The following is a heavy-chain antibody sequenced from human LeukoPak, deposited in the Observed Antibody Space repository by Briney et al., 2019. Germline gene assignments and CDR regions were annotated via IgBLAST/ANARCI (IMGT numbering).Heavy chain of an antibody. D-gene: IGHD3-10*01. V-gene: IGHV4-34*01. CDR2: INHSGST. Sequence: SETLSLTCAVYGGSFSGYYWSWIRQPPGKGLEWIGEINHSGSTNYNPSLKSRVTISVDTSKNQFSLKLSSVTAADTAVYYCARVAGSGSYYSDDDAFDIWGQGTMVTVSS. CDR3: ARVAGSGSYYSDDDAFDI. J-gene: IGHJ3*02. CDR1: GGSFSGYY.